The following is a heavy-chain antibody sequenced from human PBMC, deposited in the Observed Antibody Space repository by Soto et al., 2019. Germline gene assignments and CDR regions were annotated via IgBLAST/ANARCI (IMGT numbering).Heavy chain of an antibody. Sequence: SVKVSCKASGGTFSSYAISCVRQAPGQGLEWMGGIIPIFGTANYAQKFQGRVTITADESTSTAYMELSSLRSEDTAVYYCARAEYLVASFDYWGQGTLVTVSS. CDR1: GGTFSSYA. D-gene: IGHD2-2*02. CDR3: ARAEYLVASFDY. J-gene: IGHJ4*02. CDR2: IIPIFGTA. V-gene: IGHV1-69*13.